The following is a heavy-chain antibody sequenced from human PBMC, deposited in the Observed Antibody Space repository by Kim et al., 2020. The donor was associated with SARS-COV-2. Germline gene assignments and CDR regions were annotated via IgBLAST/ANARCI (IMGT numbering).Heavy chain of an antibody. J-gene: IGHJ4*02. CDR1: GFTFSSYG. CDR3: AKDVNRYYYDSSGYYDY. V-gene: IGHV3-30*18. D-gene: IGHD3-22*01. CDR2: ISYDGSNK. Sequence: GGSLRLSCAASGFTFSSYGMHWVRQAPGKGLEWVAVISYDGSNKYYADSVKGRFTISRDNSKNTLYLQMNSLRAEDTAVYYCAKDVNRYYYDSSGYYDYWGQGTLVTVSS.